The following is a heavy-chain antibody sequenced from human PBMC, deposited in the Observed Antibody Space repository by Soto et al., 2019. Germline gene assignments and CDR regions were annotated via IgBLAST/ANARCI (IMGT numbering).Heavy chain of an antibody. Sequence: QVQLVQSGAEVKKPGASVKVSCKASGYTFTSYGISWVRQAPGQGLEWMGWISAYNGNTNYAQKLRGRVTMTTDTATSTAYMELRSLRSDDTAVYYCASKEGSRTAYDYCYGMDVWGQGTTVTVSS. V-gene: IGHV1-18*01. CDR2: ISAYNGNT. D-gene: IGHD3-9*01. CDR1: GYTFTSYG. J-gene: IGHJ6*02. CDR3: ASKEGSRTAYDYCYGMDV.